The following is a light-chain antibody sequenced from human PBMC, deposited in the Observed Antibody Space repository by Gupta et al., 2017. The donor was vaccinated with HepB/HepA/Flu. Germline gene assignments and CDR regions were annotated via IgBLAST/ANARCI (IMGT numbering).Light chain of an antibody. CDR2: YDS. CDR3: QVWDSSSDHPWV. Sequence: SYVMTQPPPSSVAPRTTARIRCGGNNIGSKSVHWYQQKPGQAPVLVIYYDSDRPSGIHERFSGSNSGNTATLTISRVEAGDEADYYCQVWDSSSDHPWVFGGGTKLTVL. CDR1: NIGSKS. V-gene: IGLV3-21*04. J-gene: IGLJ3*02.